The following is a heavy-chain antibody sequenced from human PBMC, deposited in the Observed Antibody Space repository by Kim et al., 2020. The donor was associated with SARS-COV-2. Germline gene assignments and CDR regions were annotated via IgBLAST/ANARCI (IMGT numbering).Heavy chain of an antibody. D-gene: IGHD6-19*01. CDR3: ARERSSGWYGVY. V-gene: IGHV1-18*01. CDR2: ISAYNGNT. Sequence: ASVNVSCKASGYTFTSYGISWVRQAPGQGLEWMGWISAYNGNTNYAQKLQGRVTMTTDTSTSTAYMELRSLRSDDTAVYYCARERSSGWYGVYWGQGTLVTVSS. J-gene: IGHJ4*02. CDR1: GYTFTSYG.